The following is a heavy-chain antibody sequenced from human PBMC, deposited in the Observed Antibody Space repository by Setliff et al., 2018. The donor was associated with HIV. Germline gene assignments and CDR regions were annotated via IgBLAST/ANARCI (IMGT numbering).Heavy chain of an antibody. CDR2: IWYDGSNK. Sequence: GGSLRLSCAASGFAFRNYIFHWVRQAPGKGLEWVAIIWYDGSNKHYADSVKGRFTISRDDSKNTVYLQMNNLRAEDTAVYYCARGATYYNFWTAPPPIDYWGQGTLVTVSS. D-gene: IGHD3-3*01. CDR1: GFAFRNYI. V-gene: IGHV3-33*08. CDR3: ARGATYYNFWTAPPPIDY. J-gene: IGHJ4*02.